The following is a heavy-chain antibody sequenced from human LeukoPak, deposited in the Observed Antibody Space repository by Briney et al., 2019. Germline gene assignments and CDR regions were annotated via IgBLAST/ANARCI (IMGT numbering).Heavy chain of an antibody. J-gene: IGHJ4*02. CDR2: ISGSGGST. D-gene: IGHD6-19*01. CDR1: GFTFSSYA. V-gene: IGHV3-23*01. CDR3: AKGAVAGIRPLXYFDY. Sequence: PGGSLRLSCAASGFTFSSYAMSWVRQAPGRGLEWVSAISGSGGSTYYADSVKGRFTISRDNSKNTLYLQINCLRAEDTAVYYCAKGAVAGIRPLXYFDYWGQGTLVTVSS.